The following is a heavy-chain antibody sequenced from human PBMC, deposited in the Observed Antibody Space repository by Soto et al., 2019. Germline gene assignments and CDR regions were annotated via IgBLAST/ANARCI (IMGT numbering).Heavy chain of an antibody. Sequence: AETLSLTCAVSGYSIISGYYLVLVRHPPGKGLEWIGSIYHSGSTYYNPSLKSRVTISVDTSKNQFSLKLSSVTAADTAVYYCASYYDSSGYPSWFDPWGQGTLVTVSS. J-gene: IGHJ5*02. D-gene: IGHD3-22*01. CDR1: GYSIISGYY. CDR3: ASYYDSSGYPSWFDP. CDR2: IYHSGST. V-gene: IGHV4-38-2*01.